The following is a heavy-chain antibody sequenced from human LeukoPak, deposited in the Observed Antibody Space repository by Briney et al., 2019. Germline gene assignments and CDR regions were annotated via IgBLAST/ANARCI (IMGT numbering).Heavy chain of an antibody. V-gene: IGHV3-30*18. CDR3: AKRLLRYALDY. J-gene: IGHJ4*02. CDR2: TSYDGSNK. CDR1: GFTFSSYG. Sequence: GGSLRLSCVGSGFTFSSYGMHWIRQAPGKGLEWVAVTSYDGSNKNYADSVKGRFTISRDNSKNTLYLQMNSLGVEDTAVYFCAKRLLRYALDYWGQGTLVTVSS. D-gene: IGHD1-1*01.